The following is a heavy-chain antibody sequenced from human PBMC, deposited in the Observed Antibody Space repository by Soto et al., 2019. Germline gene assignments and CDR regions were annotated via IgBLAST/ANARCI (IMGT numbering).Heavy chain of an antibody. Sequence: SVNVSCKASGGTFSSYAISWVRQAPGQGREWMGGIIPISGTANYAQKFQGRVTITADESTSTAYMELSSLRSEDTAVYYCARFAYYDSSGSYRDYWGQGTLVTVSS. CDR3: ARFAYYDSSGSYRDY. CDR1: GGTFSSYA. J-gene: IGHJ4*02. CDR2: IIPISGTA. V-gene: IGHV1-69*13. D-gene: IGHD3-22*01.